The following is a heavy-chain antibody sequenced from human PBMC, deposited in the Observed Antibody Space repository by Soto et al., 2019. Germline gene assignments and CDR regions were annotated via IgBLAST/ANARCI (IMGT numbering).Heavy chain of an antibody. Sequence: SGPTLVNPTQTLTLTCTFSGFSLSTSGMCVSWIRQPPGKALEWLALIDWDDDKYYSTSLKTRLTISKDTSKNQVVLTMTNMDPVVTATYYWARAFPIVGKYYYYYYGMDVWGQGTTVTVSS. J-gene: IGHJ6*02. CDR2: IDWDDDK. CDR3: ARAFPIVGKYYYYYYGMDV. V-gene: IGHV2-70*01. D-gene: IGHD1-26*01. CDR1: GFSLSTSGMC.